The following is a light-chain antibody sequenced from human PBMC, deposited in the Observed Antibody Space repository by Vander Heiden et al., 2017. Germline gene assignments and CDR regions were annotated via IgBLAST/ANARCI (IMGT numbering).Light chain of an antibody. V-gene: IGLV1-40*01. J-gene: IGLJ3*02. CDR3: QSYDNGLRGAL. Sequence: QSVLTQPPSVSGAPGPRVTITGTGSSSNIRANYGVQWYQHRPGTAPRLVSGNISRPSGVPDRFFESRSGTSASLAISDLQAEDEADYYCQSYDNGLRGALFGGGTKLTVL. CDR1: SSNIRANYG. CDR2: GNI.